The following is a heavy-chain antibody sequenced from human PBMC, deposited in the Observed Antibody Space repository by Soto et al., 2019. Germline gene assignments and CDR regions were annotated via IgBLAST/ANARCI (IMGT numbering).Heavy chain of an antibody. CDR3: ARRGQDYNYYYMDV. CDR1: GGSISSYY. Sequence: QVQLQESGPGLVKPSETLSLTCTVSGGSISSYYWSWIRQPPGKGLEWIGYIYYSGSTNYNPSLKSRVTISVDTSKNQFSLKLSSVTAADTAVYYCARRGQDYNYYYMDVWGKGTTVTVSS. CDR2: IYYSGST. J-gene: IGHJ6*03. V-gene: IGHV4-59*08.